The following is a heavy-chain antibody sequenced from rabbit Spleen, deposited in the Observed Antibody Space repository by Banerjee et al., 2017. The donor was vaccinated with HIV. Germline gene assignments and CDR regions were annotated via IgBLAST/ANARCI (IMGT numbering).Heavy chain of an antibody. CDR3: ARYYIFYGMDL. J-gene: IGHJ6*01. CDR2: IYTGRGGT. D-gene: IGHD4-1*01. Sequence: QEQLVESGGGLVKPGASLTLTCKASGIDFSTYYSMSWVRQAPGKGLEWIGAIYTGRGGTDYANWVNGRFTISSDNAQYTVDLQMNSLTAADTATYFCARYYIFYGMDLWGPGTLVTVS. V-gene: IGHV1S43*01. CDR1: GIDFSTYYS.